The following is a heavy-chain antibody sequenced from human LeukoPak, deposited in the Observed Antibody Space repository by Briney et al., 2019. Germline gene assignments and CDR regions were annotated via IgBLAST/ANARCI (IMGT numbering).Heavy chain of an antibody. CDR2: IHHTGRT. D-gene: IGHD1-26*01. J-gene: IGHJ4*02. CDR1: GDSISGDY. Sequence: SETLSLTCSVSGDSISGDYWSWIRQSPGKGLEWIGYIHHTGRTKYDPSLKSRVTLSVDTSKSQLSLKMTSVTAADSAVYYCARDRGRSGGFDYWGQGTLVTVSS. V-gene: IGHV4-59*01. CDR3: ARDRGRSGGFDY.